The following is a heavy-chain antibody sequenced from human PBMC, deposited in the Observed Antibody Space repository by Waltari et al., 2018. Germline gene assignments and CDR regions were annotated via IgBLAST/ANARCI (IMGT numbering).Heavy chain of an antibody. V-gene: IGHV3-23*04. CDR2: ISGSGVST. CDR3: ANSLAGAAAGLY. Sequence: EVQLVESGGGLVQPGGSLRLSCAASGFTFSSYAMSWVRQAPGKGLEWVSAISGSGVSTYYADSGKGRFTISRDNSKNTLYLQMNSLRAEDTAVYYCANSLAGAAAGLYWGQGTLVTVSS. CDR1: GFTFSSYA. J-gene: IGHJ4*02. D-gene: IGHD6-13*01.